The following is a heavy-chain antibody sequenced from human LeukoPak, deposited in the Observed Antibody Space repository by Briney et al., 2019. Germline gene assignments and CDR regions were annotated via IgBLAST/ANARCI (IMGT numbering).Heavy chain of an antibody. CDR1: GYSFTSYW. V-gene: IGHV5-51*01. J-gene: IGHJ4*02. CDR3: ARQFSGHDRDY. D-gene: IGHD5-12*01. CDR2: IYPGDFDT. Sequence: GESLKISCKGSGYSFTSYWIGWVPQMPGKGLEWMGIIYPGDFDTRYSPSFQGQVTISADKSINTAYLQWSSLKASDTAIYYCARQFSGHDRDYWGQGALVTVSS.